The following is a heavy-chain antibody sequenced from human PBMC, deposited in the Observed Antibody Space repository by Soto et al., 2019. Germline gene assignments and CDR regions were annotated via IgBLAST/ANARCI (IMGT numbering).Heavy chain of an antibody. V-gene: IGHV1-18*01. CDR1: GYTFTRHG. Sequence: QVQLVQSGAEVKKPGASVTVSCKASGYTFTRHGISWVRQAPGQGLEWMGWISGYNGITYYAQKLQGSVTMTTDTATSTAYMELRSLRSDDTAVYYCARDGGYYFDSSGYYRDYWGQGTLVTVSS. CDR2: ISGYNGIT. D-gene: IGHD3-22*01. CDR3: ARDGGYYFDSSGYYRDY. J-gene: IGHJ4*02.